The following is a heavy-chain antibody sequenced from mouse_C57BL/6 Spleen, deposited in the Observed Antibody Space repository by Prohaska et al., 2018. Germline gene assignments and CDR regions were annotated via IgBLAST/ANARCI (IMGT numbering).Heavy chain of an antibody. J-gene: IGHJ3*01. D-gene: IGHD2-2*01. V-gene: IGHV1-53*01. Sequence: QVQLQQPGTELVKPGASVKLSCKASGYTFTSYWMHWVKQRPGQGLEWIGNINPSNGGTNDNEKFKSKATLTVDKSSSTAYMQLSSLTSEDSAVDYWAREGSYDGYDGPAWFAYWGQGTLVTVSA. CDR3: AREGSYDGYDGPAWFAY. CDR2: INPSNGGT. CDR1: GYTFTSYW.